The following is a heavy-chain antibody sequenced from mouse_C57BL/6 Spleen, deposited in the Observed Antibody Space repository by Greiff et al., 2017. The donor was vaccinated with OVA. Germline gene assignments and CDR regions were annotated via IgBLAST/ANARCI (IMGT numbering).Heavy chain of an antibody. CDR1: GYTFTSYW. CDR2: IDPSDSYT. J-gene: IGHJ3*01. Sequence: VQLQQPGAELVRPGTSVKLSCKASGYTFTSYWMHWVKQRPGQGLEWIGVIDPSDSYTNYNQKFKGKATLTVDTSSSTAYMQLSSLTSEDSAVYYCAAYYDYEGWFAYWGQGTLVTVSA. D-gene: IGHD2-4*01. V-gene: IGHV1-59*01. CDR3: AAYYDYEGWFAY.